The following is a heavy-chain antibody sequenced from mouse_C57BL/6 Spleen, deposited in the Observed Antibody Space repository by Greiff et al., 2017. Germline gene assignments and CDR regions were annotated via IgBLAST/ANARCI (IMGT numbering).Heavy chain of an antibody. CDR2: FYPGSGSI. V-gene: IGHV1-62-2*01. CDR3: ARHGYYDYDEDYAMDY. CDR1: GYTFTEST. D-gene: IGHD2-4*01. Sequence: VQGVESGAELVKPGASVKLSCKASGYTFTESTIHWVKQRSGQGLEWIGWFYPGSGSIKYNEKFKDKATLTADKSSSTVYMELSRLTSEDSAVYFCARHGYYDYDEDYAMDYWGQGTSVTVSS. J-gene: IGHJ4*01.